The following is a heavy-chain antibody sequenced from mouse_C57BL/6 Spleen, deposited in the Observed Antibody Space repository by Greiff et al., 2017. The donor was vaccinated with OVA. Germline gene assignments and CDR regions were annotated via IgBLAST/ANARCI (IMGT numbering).Heavy chain of an antibody. Sequence: GGGLVQPKGSLKLSCAASGFTFNTYAMHWVRQAPGKGLEWVARIRSKSSNYATYYADSVKDRFTISRDDSQSMLYLQMNNLKTEDTATYYCVRGDYYGSSYWYFDVWGTGTTVTVSS. CDR1: GFTFNTYA. J-gene: IGHJ1*03. V-gene: IGHV10-3*01. D-gene: IGHD1-1*01. CDR3: VRGDYYGSSYWYFDV. CDR2: IRSKSSNYAT.